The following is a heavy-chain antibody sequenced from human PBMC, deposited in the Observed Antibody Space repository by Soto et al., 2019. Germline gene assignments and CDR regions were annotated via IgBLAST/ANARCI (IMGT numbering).Heavy chain of an antibody. CDR3: VGGSWFD. J-gene: IGHJ4*02. Sequence: EVQLVESGGDMVQPGRSLKLSCVGSGYRFEEYSMHWVRQATGKGLEWVSGISWNGNFTGYADSVKGRFTISRDNAKNSLFLQMRSLSLEDTALYYCVGGSWFDWGQGTLVTVSS. CDR2: ISWNGNFT. CDR1: GYRFEEYS. D-gene: IGHD2-15*01. V-gene: IGHV3-9*01.